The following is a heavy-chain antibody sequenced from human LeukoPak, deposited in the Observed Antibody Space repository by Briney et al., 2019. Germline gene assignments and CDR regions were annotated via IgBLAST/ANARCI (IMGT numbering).Heavy chain of an antibody. CDR3: ASRWEYQLLYYYYGMDV. CDR1: GLIVSSNY. Sequence: GGSLRLSCAVSGLIVSSNYMSWVRQAPGKGLEWVSVIYSGGSTYYADSVKGRFTISRDNSKNTLYLQMNSLRAEDTAVYYCASRWEYQLLYYYYGMDVWGQGTTVTVSS. V-gene: IGHV3-53*01. J-gene: IGHJ6*02. CDR2: IYSGGST. D-gene: IGHD2-2*02.